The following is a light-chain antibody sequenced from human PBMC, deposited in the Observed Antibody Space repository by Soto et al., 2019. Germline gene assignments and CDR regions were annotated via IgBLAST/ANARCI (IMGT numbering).Light chain of an antibody. CDR1: SYNIGAGYD. V-gene: IGLV1-40*01. J-gene: IGLJ2*01. CDR3: QSYDSSLSGV. CDR2: GNS. Sequence: QSVLTQPPSVSGAPGQRVTISCTGSSYNIGAGYDVHWYQQLPGTAPKLLIYGNSNRPSGVPDRFSGSKSGTSASLAITGLQAEDEADYYCQSYDSSLSGVFGGGTQLTVL.